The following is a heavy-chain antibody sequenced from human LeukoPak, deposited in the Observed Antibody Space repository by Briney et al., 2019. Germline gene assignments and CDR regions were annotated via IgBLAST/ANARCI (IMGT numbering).Heavy chain of an antibody. D-gene: IGHD3-22*01. CDR2: ISDSGGRT. CDR3: AKRGVVIRVILVGFHKEAYYFDS. CDR1: GITLSNYG. Sequence: GGSLRLSCAVSGITLSNYGMSWVRQAPGKGLEWVAGISDSGGRTNYADSVKGLFTISRDNPKNTLYLQMNSLRAEDTAVYFCAKRGVVIRVILVGFHKEAYYFDSWGQGALVTVSS. V-gene: IGHV3-23*01. J-gene: IGHJ4*02.